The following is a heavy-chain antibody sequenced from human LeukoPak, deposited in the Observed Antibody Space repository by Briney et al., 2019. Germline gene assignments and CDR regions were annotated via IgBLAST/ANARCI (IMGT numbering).Heavy chain of an antibody. D-gene: IGHD6-25*01. CDR3: ARAAVAAGGPDY. Sequence: SETLSLTCAVYGGSFSGYYWSWIRQPPGKGLEWIGEINHSGSTNYNPSLKSRVTISVDTSKNQFSLKLSSVTAADTAVYHCARAAVAAGGPDYWGQGTLVTVSS. CDR1: GGSFSGYY. CDR2: INHSGST. J-gene: IGHJ4*02. V-gene: IGHV4-34*01.